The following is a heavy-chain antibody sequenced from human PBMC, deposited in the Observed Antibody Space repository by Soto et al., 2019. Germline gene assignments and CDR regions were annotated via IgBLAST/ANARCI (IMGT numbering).Heavy chain of an antibody. CDR2: IYPGDSDT. CDR3: AKDSSFLRHYFDY. D-gene: IGHD6-6*01. J-gene: IGHJ4*02. Sequence: GESLKISCKGSGYSFTSYWIGWVRQMPGKGLEWMGIIYPGDSDTRYSPSFQGQVTISADNSKNTLYLQMNSLGADDTALYYCAKDSSFLRHYFDYWGQGTLVTVSS. V-gene: IGHV5-51*01. CDR1: GYSFTSYW.